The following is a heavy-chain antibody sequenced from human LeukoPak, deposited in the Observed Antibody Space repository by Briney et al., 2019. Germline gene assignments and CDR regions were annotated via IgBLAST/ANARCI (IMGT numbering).Heavy chain of an antibody. V-gene: IGHV3-53*01. CDR3: TRDQMNY. J-gene: IGHJ4*02. Sequence: GGSLRLCCTAAEITGSRTYMLWVRQAEGKGLEWVSLIFSNGDTHYADSVKGRFTISRYTSKNTVSLQMNSLRVEDTAMYYCTRDQMNYWGQGTLVTVSS. CDR2: IFSNGDT. CDR1: EITGSRTY. D-gene: IGHD5-24*01.